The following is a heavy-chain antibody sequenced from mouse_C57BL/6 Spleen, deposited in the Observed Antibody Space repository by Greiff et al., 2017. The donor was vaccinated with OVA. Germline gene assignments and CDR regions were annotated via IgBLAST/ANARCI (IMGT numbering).Heavy chain of an antibody. CDR2: IYPSDSET. V-gene: IGHV1-61*01. J-gene: IGHJ1*03. CDR3: ARKGGYYGSPYWYFDV. CDR1: GYTFTSYW. D-gene: IGHD1-1*01. Sequence: VQLQQPGAELVRPGSSVKLSCKASGYTFTSYWMDWVKQRPGQGLEWIGNIYPSDSETHYNQKFKDKATLTVDKSSSTAYMQLSSLTSEDSAVYYCARKGGYYGSPYWYFDVWGTGTTVTVSS.